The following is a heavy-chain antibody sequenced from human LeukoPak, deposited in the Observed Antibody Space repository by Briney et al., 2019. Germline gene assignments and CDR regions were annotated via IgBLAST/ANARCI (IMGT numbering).Heavy chain of an antibody. CDR2: FDPEDGET. CDR3: ATPRWYLQDPFDY. V-gene: IGHV1-24*01. CDR1: GYTLTELS. D-gene: IGHD2-15*01. Sequence: VASVKVSCKVSGYTLTELSMHWVRQAPGKGLEWMGGFDPEDGETIYAQKSQGRVTMTEDTSTDTAYMELSSLRSEDTAVYYCATPRWYLQDPFDYWGQGTLVTVSS. J-gene: IGHJ4*02.